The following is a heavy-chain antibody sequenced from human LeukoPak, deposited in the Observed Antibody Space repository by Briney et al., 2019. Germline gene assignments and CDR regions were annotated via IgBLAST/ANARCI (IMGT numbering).Heavy chain of an antibody. J-gene: IGHJ4*02. V-gene: IGHV4-59*01. Sequence: SETLSLTCTVSGASISSFYWSWIRQPPGKGLEWIGYDHYNGDTSYNPSLKSRATISVDTSRNQFSLKLSSVTAADTAVYYCARVASSVPDYWGQGTLVTVSS. CDR2: DHYNGDT. CDR1: GASISSFY. D-gene: IGHD6-19*01. CDR3: ARVASSVPDY.